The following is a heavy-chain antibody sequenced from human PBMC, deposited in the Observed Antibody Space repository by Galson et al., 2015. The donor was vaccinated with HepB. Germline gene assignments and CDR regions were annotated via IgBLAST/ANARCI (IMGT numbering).Heavy chain of an antibody. CDR2: IYTSGST. V-gene: IGHV4-4*07. Sequence: ATLSLTCTVSGGSISSYYWSWIRQPPGKGLEWIGRIYTSGSTNYNPSLKSRVTMSVDTSKNQFSLKLSSVTAADTAVYYCARLWSASSWYGRDYWGQGTLVTVSS. D-gene: IGHD6-13*01. CDR3: ARLWSASSWYGRDY. J-gene: IGHJ4*02. CDR1: GGSISSYY.